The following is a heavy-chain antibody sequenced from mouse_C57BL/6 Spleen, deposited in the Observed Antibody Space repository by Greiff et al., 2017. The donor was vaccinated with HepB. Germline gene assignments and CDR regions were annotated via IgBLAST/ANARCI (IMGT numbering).Heavy chain of an antibody. CDR2: IDPANGNT. Sequence: EVQLVESVAELVRPGASVKLSCTASGFNIKNTYMHWVKQRPEQGLEWIGRIDPANGNTKYAPKFQGKATITADTSSNTAYLQLSSLTSEDTAIYYCARKGVDSSGAFAYWGQGTLVTVSA. CDR1: GFNIKNTY. V-gene: IGHV14-3*01. J-gene: IGHJ3*01. CDR3: ARKGVDSSGAFAY. D-gene: IGHD3-2*02.